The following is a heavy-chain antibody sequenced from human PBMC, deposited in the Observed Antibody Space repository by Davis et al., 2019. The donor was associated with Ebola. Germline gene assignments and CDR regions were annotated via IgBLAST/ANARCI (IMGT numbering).Heavy chain of an antibody. Sequence: GESLKTPCKGSGYSFTSYWIGWVRQMPGKGLEWMGIIYPGDSDTRYSPSFQGQVTISADKSISTAYLQWSSLKASDTAMYYCARRDDSSGYYLLFDYWGQGTLVTVSS. D-gene: IGHD3-22*01. CDR3: ARRDDSSGYYLLFDY. J-gene: IGHJ4*02. CDR2: IYPGDSDT. CDR1: GYSFTSYW. V-gene: IGHV5-51*01.